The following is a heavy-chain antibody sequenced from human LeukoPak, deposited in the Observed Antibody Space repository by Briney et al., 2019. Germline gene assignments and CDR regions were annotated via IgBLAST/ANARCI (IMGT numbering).Heavy chain of an antibody. CDR1: GYTFNSYG. J-gene: IGHJ3*02. D-gene: IGHD1-1*01. CDR2: ISAYNGNT. CDR3: ARISVQLERKFAAFDI. V-gene: IGHV1-18*01. Sequence: ASVKVSCKASGYTFNSYGISWVRQAPGQGLEWMGWISAYNGNTNYAQKFQGRVTMTTDTSTSTAYMELKSLKSDDTAVYYCARISVQLERKFAAFDIWGQGTMVTVSS.